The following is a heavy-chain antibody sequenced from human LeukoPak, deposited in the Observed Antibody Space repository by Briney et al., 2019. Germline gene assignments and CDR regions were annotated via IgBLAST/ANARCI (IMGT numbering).Heavy chain of an antibody. J-gene: IGHJ5*02. CDR2: IDIPGNT. CDR1: GFTLSSYD. CDR3: ARAVAGTHWFDP. D-gene: IGHD6-19*01. V-gene: IGHV3-13*01. Sequence: GSLRLSCAASGFTLSSYDMHWVRQATGKGLEWVSGIDIPGNTYYPDSVKGRFTMSRESAKNSLYLQMNSLRVGDTAVYYCARAVAGTHWFDPWGQGTLVTVSS.